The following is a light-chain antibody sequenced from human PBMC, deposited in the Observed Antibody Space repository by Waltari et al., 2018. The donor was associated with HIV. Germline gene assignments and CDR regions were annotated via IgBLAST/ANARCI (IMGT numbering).Light chain of an antibody. CDR1: QTVRSS. V-gene: IGKV1D-16*01. CDR2: GAS. J-gene: IGKJ1*01. CDR3: QQYYTFPRT. Sequence: DIQITQSPPPLSASVGQRVTITCRASQTVRSSLAWYQQRPGKAPKSLVYGASKLQTEVPSRFSAGGSGTNFSLTISSLKPEDFATYICQQYYTFPRTFGRGTRVDMK.